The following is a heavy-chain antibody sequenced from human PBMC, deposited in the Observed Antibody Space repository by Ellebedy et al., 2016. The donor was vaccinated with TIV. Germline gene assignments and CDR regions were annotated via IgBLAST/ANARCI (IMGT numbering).Heavy chain of an antibody. Sequence: PGGSLRLSCAASGFTFSSYGMHWVRQAPGKGLEWVAVILYDGSNKYYADSVKGRFTISRDNSKNTLYLQMNSLRAEDTAVYYCARGVAPGYYYYGMDVWGQGTTVTVSS. J-gene: IGHJ6*02. CDR2: ILYDGSNK. CDR1: GFTFSSYG. V-gene: IGHV3-30*03. D-gene: IGHD2-2*01. CDR3: ARGVAPGYYYYGMDV.